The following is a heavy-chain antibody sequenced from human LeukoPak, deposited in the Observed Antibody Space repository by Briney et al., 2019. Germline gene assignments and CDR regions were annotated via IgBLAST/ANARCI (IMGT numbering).Heavy chain of an antibody. J-gene: IGHJ4*02. Sequence: PSETLSLTCTVSGGSISSGSSCWSWIRQPAEKGLEWIGHISTSGSTNHNPSLKSRVTISVDTSKNQFSLKLSSVAAADTAVYYCARLGSSYRLIDYWGQGTLVTVSS. D-gene: IGHD6-13*01. CDR2: ISTSGST. CDR3: ARLGSSYRLIDY. V-gene: IGHV4-61*09. CDR1: GGSISSGSSC.